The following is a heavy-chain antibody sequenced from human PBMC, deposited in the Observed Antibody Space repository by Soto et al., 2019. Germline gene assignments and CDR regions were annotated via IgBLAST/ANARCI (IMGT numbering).Heavy chain of an antibody. CDR2: ISGSGGST. Sequence: GGSLRLSCAASGFTFSSYAMSWVRQAPGKGLEWVSAISGSGGSTYYADSVKGRFTISRDNSKNTLYLQMNSLRAEDTAVYYCAYSGYSYSFVYYYYGMDVWGQGTTVTVSS. J-gene: IGHJ6*02. CDR3: AYSGYSYSFVYYYYGMDV. V-gene: IGHV3-23*01. CDR1: GFTFSSYA. D-gene: IGHD5-12*01.